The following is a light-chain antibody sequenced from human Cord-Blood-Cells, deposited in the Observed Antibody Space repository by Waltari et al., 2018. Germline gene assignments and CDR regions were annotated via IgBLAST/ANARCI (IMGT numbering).Light chain of an antibody. CDR3: SSYTSSSTYV. J-gene: IGLJ1*01. Sequence: QSALTQPASVSGSPGQSITISCTGTSSDVGGYNYVSWYQQHPGKAPKPLIYDVSNRPAGVSNRFSGSKSGNPASLTISGLQAEDEADYYCSSYTSSSTYVFGTGTKVTVL. CDR2: DVS. CDR1: SSDVGGYNY. V-gene: IGLV2-14*01.